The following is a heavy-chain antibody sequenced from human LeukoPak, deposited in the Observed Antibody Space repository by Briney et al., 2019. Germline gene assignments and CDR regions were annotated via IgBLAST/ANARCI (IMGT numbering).Heavy chain of an antibody. CDR1: GYTLTELS. J-gene: IGHJ4*02. CDR3: ATDVLATGSNYSPSLDY. V-gene: IGHV1-24*01. CDR2: FDPEDGET. Sequence: ASVKVSCKVSGYTLTELSMHWVRQAPGKGLEWMGGFDPEDGETIYAQKFQGRVTMTEDTSTDTAYMELSSLRSEDTAVYYCATDVLATGSNYSPSLDYWGQGTLATVSS. D-gene: IGHD4-11*01.